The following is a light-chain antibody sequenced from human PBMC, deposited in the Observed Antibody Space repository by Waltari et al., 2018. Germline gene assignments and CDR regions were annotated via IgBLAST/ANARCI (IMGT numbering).Light chain of an antibody. V-gene: IGKV3-20*01. CDR3: QHYVRLPAT. CDR1: QSVSRT. CDR2: GAS. Sequence: EIVLTQSPGNLSLSPGERATLSCRSSQSVSRTLAWYQQKPGQAPKLLIYGASIRATGIPDRFTGSGSGTDFSLTISSLEPEDFAIDFCQHYVRLPATFGQGTKVEIK. J-gene: IGKJ1*01.